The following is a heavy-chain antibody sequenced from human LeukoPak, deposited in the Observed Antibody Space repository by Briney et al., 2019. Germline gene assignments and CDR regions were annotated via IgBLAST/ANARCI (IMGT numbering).Heavy chain of an antibody. CDR1: GYTFTSYD. V-gene: IGHV1-8*02. J-gene: IGHJ6*02. D-gene: IGHD2-15*01. CDR2: MNPNSGNT. CDR3: ARVLSEGMVAAFYYYYYGMDV. Sequence: GASVKVSCKASGYTFTSYDINWVRQATGLGLEWMGWMNPNSGNTGYAQKFQGRVTMTRNTSISTAYMELSSLRSEDTAVYYCARVLSEGMVAAFYYYYYGMDVWGQGTTVTVSS.